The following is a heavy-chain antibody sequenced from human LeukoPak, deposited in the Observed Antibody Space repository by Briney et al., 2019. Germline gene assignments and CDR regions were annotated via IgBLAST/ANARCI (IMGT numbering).Heavy chain of an antibody. D-gene: IGHD3-10*01. CDR1: GFTFSSYA. J-gene: IGHJ4*02. CDR2: ISGTGAST. V-gene: IGHV3-23*01. Sequence: PGRSLRLSCAAAGFTFSSYAMNWVRQAPGKGLEWVSGISGTGASTYFTDSVKGRFTISRDNSKNTLYLQMNSLRDEDTAVYYCAKSAIVRGTTGTFDYWGQGTLVTVSS. CDR3: AKSAIVRGTTGTFDY.